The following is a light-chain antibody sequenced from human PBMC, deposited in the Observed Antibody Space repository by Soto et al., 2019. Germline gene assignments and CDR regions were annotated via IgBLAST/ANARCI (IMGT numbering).Light chain of an antibody. CDR2: EDN. CDR3: QSYDSSNQHVV. Sequence: NFMLTQPHSVSESPGKTVTISCTRSSGSIASNSVQWYQQRPGSAPTTVINEDNQRPSGVPDRVSGSIDSSSNSASLTISGLKSEDEADDYCQSYDSSNQHVVFGGGTKLTVL. J-gene: IGLJ2*01. V-gene: IGLV6-57*03. CDR1: SGSIASNS.